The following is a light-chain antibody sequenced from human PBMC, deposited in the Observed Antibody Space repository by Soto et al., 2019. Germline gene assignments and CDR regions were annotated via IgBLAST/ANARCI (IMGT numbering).Light chain of an antibody. Sequence: QSALTQPASVSGSPGQSITISCTGTSSDVGNYNYVSWYQHLPGKAPKLMIYEVSYRPSGVSNRFSGSKSGNTASLTISGLQAEDEADYYCSSYTSTTTFVFGTGTKLTVL. CDR3: SSYTSTTTFV. CDR2: EVS. V-gene: IGLV2-14*01. CDR1: SSDVGNYNY. J-gene: IGLJ1*01.